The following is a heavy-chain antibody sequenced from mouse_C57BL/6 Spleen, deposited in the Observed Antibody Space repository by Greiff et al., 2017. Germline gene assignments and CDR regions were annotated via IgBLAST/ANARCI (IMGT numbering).Heavy chain of an antibody. V-gene: IGHV1-82*01. CDR3: ARGDYGNLAWFAY. CDR2: IYPGDGDT. CDR1: GYAFSSSW. Sequence: VKLMESGPELVKPGASVKISCKASGYAFSSSWMNWVKQRPGKGLEWIGRIYPGDGDTNYNGKFKGKATLTADKSSSTAYMQLSSLTSEDSAVYFCARGDYGNLAWFAYWGQGTLVTVSA. D-gene: IGHD2-1*01. J-gene: IGHJ3*01.